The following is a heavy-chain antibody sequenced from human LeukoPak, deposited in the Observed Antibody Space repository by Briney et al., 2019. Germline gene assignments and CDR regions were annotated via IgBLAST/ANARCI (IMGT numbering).Heavy chain of an antibody. V-gene: IGHV3-9*01. J-gene: IGHJ4*02. Sequence: GGSLRLSCAASGFTFDDYAMHWVRQAPGKGLEWVSGISWNSGSIGYADSVKGRFTISRDNAKNSLFLQMNGLRAEDTAHYYCARQLGYCSGGSCYSFDYWGQGFLVTVSA. CDR3: ARQLGYCSGGSCYSFDY. CDR2: ISWNSGSI. CDR1: GFTFDDYA. D-gene: IGHD2-15*01.